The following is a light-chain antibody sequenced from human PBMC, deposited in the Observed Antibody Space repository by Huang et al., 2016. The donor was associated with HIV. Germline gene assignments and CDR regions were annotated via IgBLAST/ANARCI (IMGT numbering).Light chain of an antibody. Sequence: EMLLTQSPATLSFFPVQRVSLSFRASQNINTHLAWYQQRPGQPPRLLIYDASSRVPGVAARFSGSGSGTDFTLTISSLESEDFATYYCQQRVNGLTFGGGTKV. CDR3: QQRVNGLT. V-gene: IGKV3-11*01. CDR2: DAS. CDR1: QNINTH. J-gene: IGKJ4*01.